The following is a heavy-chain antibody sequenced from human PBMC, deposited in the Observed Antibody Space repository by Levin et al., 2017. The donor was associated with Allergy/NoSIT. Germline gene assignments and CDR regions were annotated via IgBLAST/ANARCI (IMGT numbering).Heavy chain of an antibody. D-gene: IGHD2/OR15-2a*01. CDR2: ISSSSSSI. CDR3: AGRKGNILQAFGI. Sequence: GESLKISCVASGVAFSSYSMNWVRQAPGKGLEWISYISSSSSSIDYADSVKGRFTISRDNAKNSLFLQMNSLRDEDTAVYFCAGRKGNILQAFGIWGQGTMVTVSS. J-gene: IGHJ3*02. V-gene: IGHV3-48*02. CDR1: GVAFSSYS.